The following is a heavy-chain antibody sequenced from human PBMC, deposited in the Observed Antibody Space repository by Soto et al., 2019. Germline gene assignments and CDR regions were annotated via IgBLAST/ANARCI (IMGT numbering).Heavy chain of an antibody. CDR2: IYYTGTT. CDR1: GGSISPYY. CDR3: VRVGGYYGDYPNFDY. V-gene: IGHV4-59*01. J-gene: IGHJ4*02. Sequence: QVQLQESGPGLVRPSETLSLTCTVSGGSISPYYWSWIRQPPGKGLEWIGYIYYTGTTKYNPSLNSRVTISVATSNYHFFLSLTSVTAADTAVYYCVRVGGYYGDYPNFDYWGQGTQVTVSS. D-gene: IGHD4-17*01.